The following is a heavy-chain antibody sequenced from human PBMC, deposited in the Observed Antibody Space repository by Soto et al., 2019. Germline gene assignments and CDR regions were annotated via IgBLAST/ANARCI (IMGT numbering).Heavy chain of an antibody. CDR3: ARDWELPRFDS. CDR1: GDSIDRFY. V-gene: IGHV4-4*07. Sequence: SETLSLTGHVSGDSIDRFYWSWIRQPAGKGLEWIGHIYSTGLTNYNPSLRSRVIMSVDSPKSQFSLKLTSVTAADTAVYFCARDWELPRFDSWGPGTLVTVSS. J-gene: IGHJ4*02. CDR2: IYSTGLT. D-gene: IGHD1-7*01.